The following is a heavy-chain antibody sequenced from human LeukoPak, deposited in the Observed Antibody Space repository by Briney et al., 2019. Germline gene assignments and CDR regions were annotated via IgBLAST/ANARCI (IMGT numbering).Heavy chain of an antibody. CDR3: ARDRWYDSSGYYYEFDY. Sequence: GGSLRLSCAASGFTLSGYEMNWVRQAPGKGLEWVAAIWYDGSDEYYADSVKGRFTISRDNSKNTLYLQMNSLRDEDTAVYYCARDRWYDSSGYYYEFDYWGQGTLVTISS. J-gene: IGHJ4*02. D-gene: IGHD3-22*01. V-gene: IGHV3-33*08. CDR2: IWYDGSDE. CDR1: GFTLSGYE.